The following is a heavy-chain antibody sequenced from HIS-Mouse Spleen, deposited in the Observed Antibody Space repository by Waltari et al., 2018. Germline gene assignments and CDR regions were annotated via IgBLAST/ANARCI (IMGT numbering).Heavy chain of an antibody. CDR1: GGSISSGGYY. CDR2: TYYSGRT. Sequence: QVQLQESGPGLVKPSQTLSLTCTVSGGSISSGGYYWSWIRQHPGKGLESIGYTYYSGRTYYNPSLTSRVTISVDTSKNQFSLNLSSVTAADTAVYYCARSPYYDFWSGYSDNWFDPWGQGTLVTVSS. CDR3: ARSPYYDFWSGYSDNWFDP. J-gene: IGHJ5*02. D-gene: IGHD3-3*01. V-gene: IGHV4-31*03.